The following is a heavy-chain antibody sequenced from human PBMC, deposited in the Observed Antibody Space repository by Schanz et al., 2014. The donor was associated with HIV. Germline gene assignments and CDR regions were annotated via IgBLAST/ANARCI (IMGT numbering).Heavy chain of an antibody. CDR2: MSYDGRNE. D-gene: IGHD6-6*01. CDR3: AKAYSTSRPYSMDI. J-gene: IGHJ6*02. CDR1: GFTFRSYG. Sequence: QVQVVESGGGVVQPGRSLRLSCAASGFTFRSYGMHWVRQAPGKGLECVASMSYDGRNEHYVDSVKGRFTISRDNAKNSLYMQMNSLRGDDTALYYCAKAYSTSRPYSMDIWGQGTTVTVSS. V-gene: IGHV3-30*18.